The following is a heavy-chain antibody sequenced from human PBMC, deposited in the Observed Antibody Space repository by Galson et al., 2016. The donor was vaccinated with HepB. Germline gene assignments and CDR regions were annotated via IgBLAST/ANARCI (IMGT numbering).Heavy chain of an antibody. CDR2: IYYDGSNK. Sequence: SLRLSCAASGFTFSTFGMHWVRQAPGRGLEWVALIYYDGSNKYYADSVKGRFTISRDNSYNTLYLQMNSLRAEDTAVYYCARGRWIMDVWGQGTTVTDSS. V-gene: IGHV3-33*01. CDR1: GFTFSTFG. J-gene: IGHJ6*02. D-gene: IGHD5-12*01. CDR3: ARGRWIMDV.